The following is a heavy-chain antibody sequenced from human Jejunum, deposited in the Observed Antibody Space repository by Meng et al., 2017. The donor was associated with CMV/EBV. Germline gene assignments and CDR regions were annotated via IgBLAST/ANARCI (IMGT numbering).Heavy chain of an antibody. D-gene: IGHD6-19*01. CDR1: GYTFTGYY. CDR2: INPNSGGT. CDR3: AHQAVAGTRGWFDP. Sequence: QVQLGQAGAGVKKPGALGKVSCKASGYTFTGYYMHWVRQASGQGLEWMGRINPNSGGTNYAQKFQGRVTMTRDTSISTAYMELSRLRSDDTAVYYCAHQAVAGTRGWFDPWGQGTLVTVSS. V-gene: IGHV1-2*06. J-gene: IGHJ5*02.